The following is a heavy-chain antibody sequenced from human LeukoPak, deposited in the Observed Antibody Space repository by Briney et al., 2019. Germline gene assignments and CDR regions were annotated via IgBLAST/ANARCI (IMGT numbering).Heavy chain of an antibody. CDR1: GFIFSTYS. J-gene: IGHJ3*01. CDR3: LGAFDF. V-gene: IGHV3-21*01. CDR2: ISSSSTYI. Sequence: GGSLRLSCAASGFIFSTYSMSWVRQAPGKGLEWVSSISSSSTYIHYADSVKGRFTISRDNAQNSLYLQMNSLRVEDTAVYYCLGAFDFWGQGTMVTVSS.